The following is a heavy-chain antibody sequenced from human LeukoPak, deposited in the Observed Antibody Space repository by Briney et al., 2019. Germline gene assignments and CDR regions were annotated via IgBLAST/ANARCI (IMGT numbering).Heavy chain of an antibody. J-gene: IGHJ4*02. Sequence: PSQTLSLTCTVSGGSISSGGHYWSWIRQPAGKGLEYLGRIYSTGSTNYNPSLKSRVTISVDTSKNQFSLKLSSVTAADTALYYCARLGGGYPSSPDYWGQGTLVTVSS. CDR3: ARLGGGYPSSPDY. V-gene: IGHV4-61*02. CDR1: GGSISSGGHY. D-gene: IGHD6-6*01. CDR2: IYSTGST.